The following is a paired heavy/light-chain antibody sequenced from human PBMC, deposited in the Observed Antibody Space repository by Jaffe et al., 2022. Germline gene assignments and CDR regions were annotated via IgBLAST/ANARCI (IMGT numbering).Light chain of an antibody. CDR1: QSLLHSNGYNY. J-gene: IGKJ3*01. CDR3: MQALQTPVT. Sequence: DIVMTQSPLSLPVTPGEPASISCRSSQSLLHSNGYNYLDWYLQKPGQSPQLLIYLGSNRASGVPDRFSGSGSGTDFTLKISRVEAEDVGVYYCMQALQTPVTFGPGTKVDIK. CDR2: LGS. V-gene: IGKV2-28*01.
Heavy chain of an antibody. J-gene: IGHJ6*03. V-gene: IGHV1-69*01. CDR2: IIPIFGTA. Sequence: QVQLVQSGAEVKKPGSSVKVSCKASGGTFSSYAISWVRQAPGQGLEWMGGIIPIFGTANYAQKFQGRVTITADESTSTAYMELSSLRSEDTAVYYCASEFRYYYGSGRRDYYYMDVWGKGTTVTVSS. D-gene: IGHD3-10*01. CDR1: GGTFSSYA. CDR3: ASEFRYYYGSGRRDYYYMDV.